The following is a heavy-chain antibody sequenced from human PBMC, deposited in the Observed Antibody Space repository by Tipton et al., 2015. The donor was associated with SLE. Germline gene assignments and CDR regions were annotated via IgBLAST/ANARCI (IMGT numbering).Heavy chain of an antibody. J-gene: IGHJ3*02. CDR1: GFTFSSYA. D-gene: IGHD3-3*02. CDR2: ISYDGSNK. Sequence: SLRLSCAASGFTFSSYAMHWVRQAPGKGLEWVAVISYDGSNKYYADSVKGRFTISRDNSQYTLYLQMNSLRPEDTAAYYCAKDHFREAFDIWGQGTMVTVSS. V-gene: IGHV3-30*04. CDR3: AKDHFREAFDI.